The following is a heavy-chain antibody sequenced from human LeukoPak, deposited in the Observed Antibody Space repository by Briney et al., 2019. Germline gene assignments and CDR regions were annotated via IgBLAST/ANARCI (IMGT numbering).Heavy chain of an antibody. Sequence: GGSMRLSCAGSGFIFNNYAMHWVRQPPGKGLEWVSGISWNSGSIDYADSVKGRFTISRDNAKNSLYLQMNSLRVEDTAFYYCAKDNRRHYTSGPNPDSLHWGQGALVTVSS. D-gene: IGHD6-19*01. J-gene: IGHJ4*02. CDR1: GFIFNNYA. V-gene: IGHV3-9*01. CDR2: ISWNSGSI. CDR3: AKDNRRHYTSGPNPDSLH.